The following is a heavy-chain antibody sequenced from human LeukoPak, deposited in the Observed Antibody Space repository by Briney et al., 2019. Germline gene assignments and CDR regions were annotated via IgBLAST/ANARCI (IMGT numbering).Heavy chain of an antibody. D-gene: IGHD5-18*01. CDR3: ARLKDTAMVNNWFDP. CDR1: GYSFTTYW. CDR2: IYPGDSET. J-gene: IGHJ5*02. V-gene: IGHV5-51*01. Sequence: GESLKISCKGSGYSFTTYWIGWVRPMPGKGLEWMGIIYPGDSETTYSPSYQGQVTISADRSISTAYLQWSSLKASDTAIYYCARLKDTAMVNNWFDPWGQGTLVTVSS.